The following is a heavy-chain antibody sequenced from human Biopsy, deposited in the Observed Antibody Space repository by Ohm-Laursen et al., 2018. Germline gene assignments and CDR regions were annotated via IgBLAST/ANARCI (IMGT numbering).Heavy chain of an antibody. CDR2: IYTSGSS. Sequence: GTLSLTCSVSGGSLSNYYWSWIRQPAGKGLEWIGRIYTSGSSNKNPSLMSRVTMSADTSKNQFSLRLIYVTAADTAVYHCARMPHFDYWGQGILVTVSS. V-gene: IGHV4-4*07. J-gene: IGHJ4*02. CDR1: GGSLSNYY. CDR3: ARMPHFDY. D-gene: IGHD2-2*01.